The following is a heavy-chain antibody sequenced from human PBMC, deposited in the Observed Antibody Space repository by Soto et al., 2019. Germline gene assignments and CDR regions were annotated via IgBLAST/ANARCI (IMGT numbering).Heavy chain of an antibody. V-gene: IGHV3-23*01. J-gene: IGHJ6*02. Sequence: EVQLLESGGGSVQPGGSLRLSCAASGFTFSSYAMTWVRQAPGKGLEWVSTISGSGVSTYYADSVKGRFTIFRDNSKNTLYLQMNSLRAEDTAVYYWAKAGGVPDYYYGMDVWGQGNTVTVSS. CDR1: GFTFSSYA. CDR3: AKAGGVPDYYYGMDV. CDR2: ISGSGVST. D-gene: IGHD3-16*01.